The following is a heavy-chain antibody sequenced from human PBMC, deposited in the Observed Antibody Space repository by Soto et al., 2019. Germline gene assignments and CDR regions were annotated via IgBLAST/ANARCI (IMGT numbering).Heavy chain of an antibody. CDR3: VRFYCSVGSCFTCWNFDR. D-gene: IGHD2-15*01. CDR2: ISVEKGDT. J-gene: IGHJ2*01. V-gene: IGHV1-18*01. CDR1: GYTFSTFG. Sequence: QVQVVQSGAEVKKPGASVKVACKASGYTFSTFGMSWVRQAPGQGLEWMGWISVEKGDTNSAQKFQDRVTMTTDTSTGTAYMELRSLTSADTAMYYCVRFYCSVGSCFTCWNFDRWGRGTLVTVSS.